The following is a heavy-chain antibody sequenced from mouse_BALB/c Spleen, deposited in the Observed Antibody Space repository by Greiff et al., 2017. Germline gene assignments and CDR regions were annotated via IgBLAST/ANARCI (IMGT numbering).Heavy chain of an antibody. V-gene: IGHV1-7*01. CDR3: ARGGITWYFDV. CDR2: INPSTGYT. D-gene: IGHD2-4*01. CDR1: GYTFTSYW. J-gene: IGHJ1*01. Sequence: QVQLQQSGAELAKPGASVKMSCKASGYTFTSYWMHWVKQRPGQGLEWIGYINPSTGYTEYNQKFKDKATLTADKSSSTAYMQLSSLTSEDSAVYYCARGGITWYFDVWGAGTTVTVSS.